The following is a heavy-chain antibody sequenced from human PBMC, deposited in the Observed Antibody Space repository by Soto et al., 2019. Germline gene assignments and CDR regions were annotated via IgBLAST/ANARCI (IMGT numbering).Heavy chain of an antibody. CDR1: GFTFSSYW. J-gene: IGHJ4*02. CDR2: INSDGSST. D-gene: IGHD6-6*01. CDR3: ARGYSSSAVITDY. V-gene: IGHV3-74*01. Sequence: GGSLRLSCAASGFTFSSYWMHWVRQAPGKGLVWVSRINSDGSSTSYADSVKGRFTIFRDNAKNTRYLQMNSLRAEDTAVYYCARGYSSSAVITDYWGQGTLVTVSS.